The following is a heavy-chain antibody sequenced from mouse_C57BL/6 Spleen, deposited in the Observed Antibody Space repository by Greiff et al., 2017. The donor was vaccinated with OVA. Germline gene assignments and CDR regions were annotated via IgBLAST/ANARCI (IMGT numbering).Heavy chain of an antibody. J-gene: IGHJ1*03. V-gene: IGHV10-1*01. Sequence: EVQRVESGGGLVQPKGSLKLSCAASGFSFNTYAMNWVRQAPGKGLEWVARIRSKSNNYATYYADSVKDRFTISRDDSESMLYLQMNNLKTEDTAMYYCVRRLGDRYFDVWGTGTTVTVSS. D-gene: IGHD2-4*01. CDR3: VRRLGDRYFDV. CDR1: GFSFNTYA. CDR2: IRSKSNNYAT.